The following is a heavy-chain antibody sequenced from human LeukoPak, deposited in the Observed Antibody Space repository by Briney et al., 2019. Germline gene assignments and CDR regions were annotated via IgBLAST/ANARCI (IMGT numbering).Heavy chain of an antibody. CDR2: ISGSGGST. Sequence: GGSLRLSCAASGFTFSSYAMSWVRQAPGKGLEWVAAISGSGGSTYYADSVKGRFTISRDNSKNTPYLQMNSLRAEDTAVYYCANWAAAGLRYYFDYWGQGTLVTVSS. V-gene: IGHV3-23*01. D-gene: IGHD6-13*01. CDR1: GFTFSSYA. J-gene: IGHJ4*02. CDR3: ANWAAAGLRYYFDY.